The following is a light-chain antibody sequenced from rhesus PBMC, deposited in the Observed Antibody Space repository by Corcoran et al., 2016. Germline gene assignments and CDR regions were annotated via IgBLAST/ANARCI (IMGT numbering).Light chain of an antibody. V-gene: IGKV1-25*01. CDR1: QGITND. J-gene: IGKJ2*01. CDR3: QHYYSTPYS. Sequence: DIQMTQSPSSLSASVGDRVTITCRASQGITNDLAGYQQNPGKTPKVLIYESSRLPRWIPSRFSGSGSGTDFTLTISSLQSEDFATYYCQHYYSTPYSFGQGTKVEIK. CDR2: ESS.